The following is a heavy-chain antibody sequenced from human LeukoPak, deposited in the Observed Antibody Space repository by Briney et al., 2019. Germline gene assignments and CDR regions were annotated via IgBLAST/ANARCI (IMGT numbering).Heavy chain of an antibody. CDR2: INPNSGGT. J-gene: IGHJ4*02. V-gene: IGHV1-2*06. CDR3: ARGGLTTVREFDY. CDR1: GYTFTDNY. Sequence: ASVKVSCKASGYTFTDNYMHWVRQAPGQGLEWMGRINPNSGGTSFAQKFQGRVTMTRDTSTSTVYMELSSLRSEDTAVYYCARGGLTTVREFDYWGQGTLVTVSS. D-gene: IGHD4-17*01.